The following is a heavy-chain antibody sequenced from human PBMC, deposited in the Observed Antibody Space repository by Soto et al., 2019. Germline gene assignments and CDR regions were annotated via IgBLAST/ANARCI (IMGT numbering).Heavy chain of an antibody. CDR3: VIWCYDAQWLDLYV. Sequence: PGGSLRLSCAASGFTFSSYSMNWVRQAPGKGLEWVSYISSSSSTIYYADSVKGRFTISRDNAKNSLYLQMNSLRAEDTAVYYCVIWCYDAQWLDLYVRGQGTLVTVSS. D-gene: IGHD6-19*01. J-gene: IGHJ4*02. CDR1: GFTFSSYS. V-gene: IGHV3-48*01. CDR2: ISSSSSTI.